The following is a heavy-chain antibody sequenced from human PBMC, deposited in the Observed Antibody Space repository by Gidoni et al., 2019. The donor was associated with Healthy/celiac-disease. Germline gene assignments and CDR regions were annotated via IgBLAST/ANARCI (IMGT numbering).Heavy chain of an antibody. CDR3: ARETRRGFLYYFDY. CDR2: IYHSGST. CDR1: GYSISSGYY. J-gene: IGHJ4*02. Sequence: QVQLQESGPGLVKPSETLSLTCTDSGYSISSGYYWGWIRQPPGKGLEWIGSIYHSGSTYYNPSLKGRVTISVDTSKNQFSLKLSSVTAADTAVYYCARETRRGFLYYFDYWGQGTLVTVSS. D-gene: IGHD3-10*01. V-gene: IGHV4-38-2*02.